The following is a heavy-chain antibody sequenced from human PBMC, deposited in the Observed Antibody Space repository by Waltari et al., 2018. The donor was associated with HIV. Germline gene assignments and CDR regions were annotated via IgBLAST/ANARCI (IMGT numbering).Heavy chain of an antibody. J-gene: IGHJ3*02. CDR3: VSSQLHGPWYAFDI. CDR2: FDPEDGET. D-gene: IGHD2-2*01. V-gene: IGHV1-24*01. CDR1: GYTLTELY. Sequence: QVQLVQSGAEVKKPGASVKVSCKVSGYTLTELYMHWVRKAPGKGLEWIGGFDPEDGETIYAQKFQGRVTMTEDTSTDTAYMELSSLRSEDTAVYYCVSSQLHGPWYAFDIWGQGTMVTVSS.